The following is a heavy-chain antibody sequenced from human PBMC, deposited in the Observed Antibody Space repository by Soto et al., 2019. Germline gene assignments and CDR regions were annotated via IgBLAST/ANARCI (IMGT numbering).Heavy chain of an antibody. CDR1: GYTFTGYY. CDR2: INPNSGGT. Sequence: ASVKVSCKASGYTFTGYYMHWVRQAPGQGLEWMGWINPNSGGTNYAQKFQGRVTMTRDTSISTAYMELSRLRSDDTAVYYCASSHVWTTKYYYYGMDVWGQGTTVTVSS. V-gene: IGHV1-2*02. J-gene: IGHJ6*02. CDR3: ASSHVWTTKYYYYGMDV. D-gene: IGHD2-21*01.